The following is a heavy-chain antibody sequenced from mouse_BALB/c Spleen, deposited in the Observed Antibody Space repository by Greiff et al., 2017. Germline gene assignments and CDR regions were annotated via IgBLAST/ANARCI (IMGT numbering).Heavy chain of an antibody. D-gene: IGHD1-1*01. Sequence: VKLQESGAELVRPGASVTLSCKASGYTFTDYEMHWVKQTPVHGLEWIGAIDPETGGTAYNQKFKGKATLTADKSSSTAYMELRSLTSEDSAVYYSTYYYGSSPFAYWGQGTLVTVSA. CDR1: GYTFTDYE. CDR2: IDPETGGT. V-gene: IGHV1-15*01. J-gene: IGHJ3*01. CDR3: TYYYGSSPFAY.